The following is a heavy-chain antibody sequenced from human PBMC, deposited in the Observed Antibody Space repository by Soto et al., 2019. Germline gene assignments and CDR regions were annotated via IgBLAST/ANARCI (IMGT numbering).Heavy chain of an antibody. CDR3: AKGGYAYYFDY. V-gene: IGHV3-23*01. D-gene: IGHD1-1*01. Sequence: PWWSLRLSCSASVFTFSSYAMSWVRQAPGKGLEWVSAISGSGGSTYYADSVKGRFTISRDNSKNTLYLQMNSLRAEDTAVYYCAKGGYAYYFDYWGQGTLVTVSS. J-gene: IGHJ4*02. CDR2: ISGSGGST. CDR1: VFTFSSYA.